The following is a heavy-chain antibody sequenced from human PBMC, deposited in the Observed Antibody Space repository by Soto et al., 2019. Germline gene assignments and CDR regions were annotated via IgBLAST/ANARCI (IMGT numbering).Heavy chain of an antibody. V-gene: IGHV4-31*03. D-gene: IGHD3-10*01. CDR1: GGSISSDGYY. J-gene: IGHJ4*02. CDR2: IYYSGST. CDR3: AAPCCHDSGSSPFDY. Sequence: QVQLQESGPGLVKPSQTLSLTCTVSGGSISSDGYYWSWIRQHPGKGLEWIGYIYYSGSTKYNPSLKSRVTISVDTSKTLFSLKLSSVTAAYTAVYYCAAPCCHDSGSSPFDYWGQGTLVTVSS.